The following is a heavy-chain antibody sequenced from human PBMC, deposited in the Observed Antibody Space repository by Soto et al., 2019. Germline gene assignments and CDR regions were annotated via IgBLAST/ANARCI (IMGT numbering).Heavy chain of an antibody. J-gene: IGHJ6*02. D-gene: IGHD6-13*01. Sequence: ASVKVSCKASGGTFSSYAISWVRQAPGQGLEWMGGIIPIFGTANYAQKFQGRVTITADESTSTAYMELSSLRSEDTAVYYCARTGVKGINSEYYYYGMDVWGQATPVTVSS. CDR2: IIPIFGTA. CDR1: GGTFSSYA. V-gene: IGHV1-69*13. CDR3: ARTGVKGINSEYYYYGMDV.